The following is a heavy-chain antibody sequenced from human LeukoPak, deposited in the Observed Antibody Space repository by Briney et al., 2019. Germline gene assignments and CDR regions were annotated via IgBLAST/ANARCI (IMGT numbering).Heavy chain of an antibody. CDR1: GDSISSSSYY. D-gene: IGHD3-22*01. CDR3: ARRRYYDSTGYLD. V-gene: IGHV4-39*01. J-gene: IGHJ1*01. Sequence: TSETLSLTCTISGDSISSSSYYWGWIRQPPGKGLEWIGDIYYRGSTYYNPSLKSRVSISIDTSNNQFSLTLNSVTAADMALYFCARRRYYDSTGYLDWGQGTLVTVSS. CDR2: IYYRGST.